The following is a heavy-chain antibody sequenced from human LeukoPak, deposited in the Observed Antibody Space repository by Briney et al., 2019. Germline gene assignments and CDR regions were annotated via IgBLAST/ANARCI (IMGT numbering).Heavy chain of an antibody. CDR2: IRGKAHGGTA. V-gene: IGHV3-49*04. CDR3: SRDLLPGKPLIVRMDV. D-gene: IGHD2/OR15-2a*01. J-gene: IGHJ6*02. CDR1: GFTFGDYG. Sequence: GGSLRLSCTASGFTFGDYGLTWVRQAPGKGLEWLGFIRGKAHGGTAEYAASVKGRFTMLRDDSKSIAYLQMNGLKTEDTAVYYCSRDLLPGKPLIVRMDVWGQGATVTVSS.